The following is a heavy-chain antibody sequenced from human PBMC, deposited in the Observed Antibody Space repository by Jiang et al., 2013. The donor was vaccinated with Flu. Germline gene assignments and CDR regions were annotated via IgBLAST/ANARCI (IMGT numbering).Heavy chain of an antibody. CDR3: ARGANRGVIDY. Sequence: LLKPSETLSLTCAVYGESFSGYYWSWIRQAPGKGLEWIGEINHSGTTNYNPSLKSRVTLSVDTSKNQFSLKLSSATAADTAVYFCARGANRGVIDYVGQGTLVTVSS. J-gene: IGHJ4*02. V-gene: IGHV4-34*01. D-gene: IGHD3-10*01. CDR2: INHSGTT. CDR1: GESFSGYY.